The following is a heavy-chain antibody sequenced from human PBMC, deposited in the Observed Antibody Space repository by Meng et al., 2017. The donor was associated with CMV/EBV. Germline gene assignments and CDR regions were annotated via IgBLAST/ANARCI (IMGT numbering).Heavy chain of an antibody. D-gene: IGHD1-14*01. CDR2: INHSGGT. Sequence: SETLSLTCAVYGGSFSGYYWSWIRQPPGKGLEWIGEINHSGGTNYNPSLKSRVTISVDTSRNQFSLKLSSVTAADTAVYYCARGGNPVDYWGQGTLVTVSS. V-gene: IGHV4-34*01. CDR1: GGSFSGYY. CDR3: ARGGNPVDY. J-gene: IGHJ4*02.